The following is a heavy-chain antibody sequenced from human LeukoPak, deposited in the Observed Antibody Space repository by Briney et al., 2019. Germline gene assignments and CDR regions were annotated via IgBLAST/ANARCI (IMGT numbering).Heavy chain of an antibody. J-gene: IGHJ5*02. V-gene: IGHV4-4*07. CDR2: IYTSGST. Sequence: PSETLSLTCTVSGGSISSYYWSWIRQPAGKGLEWIGRIYTSGSTNYNPSLKSRVTMSVDTSKNQFSLKLSSVTAADTTVYYCARLGRITIFGVVIATKEFDPWGQGTLVTVSS. CDR3: ARLGRITIFGVVIATKEFDP. D-gene: IGHD3-3*01. CDR1: GGSISSYY.